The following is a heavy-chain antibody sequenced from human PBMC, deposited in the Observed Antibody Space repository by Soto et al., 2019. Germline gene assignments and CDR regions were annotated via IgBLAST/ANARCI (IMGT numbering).Heavy chain of an antibody. Sequence: PSETLSLTCTVWGDSMSSYYGTWIRQPAGKGLEWIGRVYSSGGTHYNPSLKSRVTISLDTSKNQFSLRLLSVTDADTAVYYCARGQRFSDWFDPWGQGTLVTVSS. D-gene: IGHD3-3*01. CDR1: GDSMSSYY. J-gene: IGHJ5*02. CDR2: VYSSGGT. V-gene: IGHV4-4*07. CDR3: ARGQRFSDWFDP.